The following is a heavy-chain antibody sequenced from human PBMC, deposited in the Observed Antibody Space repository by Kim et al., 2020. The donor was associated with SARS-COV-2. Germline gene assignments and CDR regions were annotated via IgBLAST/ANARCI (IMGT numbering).Heavy chain of an antibody. J-gene: IGHJ3*02. V-gene: IGHV3-11*01. CDR3: TRDLSSTWNNAFDI. D-gene: IGHD6-13*01. Sequence: ADSVKDRFTISGDHAQNSLYLQRNSLRAEETAVYYCTRDLSSTWNNAFDIWGQGTMVTVSS.